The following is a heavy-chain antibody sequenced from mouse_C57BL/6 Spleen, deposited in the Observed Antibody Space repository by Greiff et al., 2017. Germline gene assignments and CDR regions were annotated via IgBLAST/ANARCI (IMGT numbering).Heavy chain of an antibody. J-gene: IGHJ2*01. CDR2: ISSGSSTI. CDR1: GFTFSDYG. V-gene: IGHV5-17*01. D-gene: IGHD2-4*01. CDR3: AREYDYDDYFDY. Sequence: EVKLMESGGGLVKPGGSLKLSCAASGFTFSDYGMHWVRQAPEKGLEWVAYISSGSSTIYYADTVKGRFTISRDNAKNTLFLQMTSLRSEDTAMYYCAREYDYDDYFDYWGQGTTLTVSS.